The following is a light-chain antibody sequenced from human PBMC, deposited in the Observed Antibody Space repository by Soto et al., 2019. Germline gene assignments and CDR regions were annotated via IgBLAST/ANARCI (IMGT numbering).Light chain of an antibody. CDR2: KAS. J-gene: IGKJ4*02. V-gene: IGKV1-5*03. CDR3: QQYISK. Sequence: DIQMTQSPSTLSASVGDRVTITCRASQSISNWLAWYQQKPGKAPKLLIYKASSLESGVPSRFSGSGSGTEFTLTISSLQPDDFATYYCQQYISKFGGVTKVDIK. CDR1: QSISNW.